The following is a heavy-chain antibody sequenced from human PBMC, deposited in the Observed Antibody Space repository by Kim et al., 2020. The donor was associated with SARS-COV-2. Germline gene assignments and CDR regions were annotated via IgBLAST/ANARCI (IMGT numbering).Heavy chain of an antibody. V-gene: IGHV3-30*07. CDR3: ARAGEWELLRSWFDP. J-gene: IGHJ5*02. Sequence: DSVKGRFPLSRDNSKNTLYLQMNSLRAEDTAVYYCARAGEWELLRSWFDPWGQGTLVTVSS. D-gene: IGHD1-26*01.